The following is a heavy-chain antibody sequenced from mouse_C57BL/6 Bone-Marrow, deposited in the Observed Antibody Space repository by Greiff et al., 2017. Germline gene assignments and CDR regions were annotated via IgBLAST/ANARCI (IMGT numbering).Heavy chain of an antibody. CDR2: ISDGGSYT. V-gene: IGHV5-4*01. CDR1: GFTFSSYA. J-gene: IGHJ3*01. Sequence: EVKLVESGGGLVKPGGSLKLSCAASGFTFSSYAMSWVRQTPEKRLAWVATISDGGSYTYYPDNVKGRFTISRDNAKNNLYLQMSHLRSEDTAMYYCARELAWFAYWGQGTLVTVSA. D-gene: IGHD4-1*01. CDR3: ARELAWFAY.